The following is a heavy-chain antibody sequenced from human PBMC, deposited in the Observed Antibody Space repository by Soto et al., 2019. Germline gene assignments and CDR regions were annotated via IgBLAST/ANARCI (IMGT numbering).Heavy chain of an antibody. Sequence: PSETLSLTCTVSGGSISSYYWSWIRQPPGKGLEWIGYIYYSGSTNYNPSLKSRVTISVDTSKNQFSLKLSSVTAADTAVYYCARVGGDCSSTSCYMVYYYGMDAWGQGTTVTVSS. J-gene: IGHJ6*02. CDR3: ARVGGDCSSTSCYMVYYYGMDA. D-gene: IGHD2-2*02. CDR1: GGSISSYY. CDR2: IYYSGST. V-gene: IGHV4-59*01.